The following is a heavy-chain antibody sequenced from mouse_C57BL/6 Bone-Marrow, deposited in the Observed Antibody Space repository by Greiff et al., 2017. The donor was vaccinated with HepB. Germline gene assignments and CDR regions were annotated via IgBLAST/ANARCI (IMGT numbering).Heavy chain of an antibody. J-gene: IGHJ4*01. Sequence: VQLQLPGAELVMPGASVKLSCKASGYTFTSYWMHWVKQRPGQGLEWIGEIDPSDSYTNYNQKFKGKSTLTVDKSSSTAYMQLSSLTSEDSAVYYCARSLLRYAMDYWGQGTSVTVSS. D-gene: IGHD1-1*01. V-gene: IGHV1-69*01. CDR3: ARSLLRYAMDY. CDR2: IDPSDSYT. CDR1: GYTFTSYW.